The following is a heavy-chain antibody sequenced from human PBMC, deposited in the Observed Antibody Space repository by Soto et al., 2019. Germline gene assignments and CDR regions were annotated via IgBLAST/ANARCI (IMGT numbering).Heavy chain of an antibody. J-gene: IGHJ4*02. D-gene: IGHD3-10*01. CDR3: ARGGIQLSYAFDY. CDR1: GSSFSNFY. V-gene: IGHV4-4*07. CDR2: IYTSGAT. Sequence: SETLSLTCSVSGSSFSNFYWSWIRQPAGKGLEWIGRIYTSGATSYNPSLKSRVRMSVDTSQSQMSLSLTSVTAADTAVYYCARGGIQLSYAFDYWGQGILVTV.